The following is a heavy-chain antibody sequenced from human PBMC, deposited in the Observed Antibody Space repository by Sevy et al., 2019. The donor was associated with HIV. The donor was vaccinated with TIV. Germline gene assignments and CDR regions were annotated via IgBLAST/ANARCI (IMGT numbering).Heavy chain of an antibody. J-gene: IGHJ4*02. V-gene: IGHV1-69*13. D-gene: IGHD6-19*01. Sequence: ASVKVSCKASGGTFSSYGISWVRQAPGQGLEWMGGIIPILGTVNYAQKFQGRVTITADEPTKTAYMELSSLRSEDTAVYYCARGGVNGWYYFDYWGQETLVTVSS. CDR3: ARGGVNGWYYFDY. CDR1: GGTFSSYG. CDR2: IIPILGTV.